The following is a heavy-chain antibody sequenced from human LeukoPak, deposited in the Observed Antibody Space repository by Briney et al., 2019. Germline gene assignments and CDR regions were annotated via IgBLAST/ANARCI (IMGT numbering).Heavy chain of an antibody. V-gene: IGHV3-9*01. CDR3: TSLWFGAEHDY. D-gene: IGHD3-10*01. Sequence: GVSLRLSCVASGFTFDEYALHWVRQAPGKGLEWVSGISWHSNSIGYAESVKGRFTVSRDNSKNTVDLQMNRLRVEDTALYYCTSLWFGAEHDYWGQGILVTVSS. CDR2: ISWHSNSI. J-gene: IGHJ4*02. CDR1: GFTFDEYA.